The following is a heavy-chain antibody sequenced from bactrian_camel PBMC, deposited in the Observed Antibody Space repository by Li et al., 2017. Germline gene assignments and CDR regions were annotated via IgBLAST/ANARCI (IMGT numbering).Heavy chain of an antibody. CDR2: INSGGGST. CDR3: AAEPRGSAY. V-gene: IGHV3S40*01. J-gene: IGHJ4*01. CDR1: GFTFSRYY. Sequence: DVQLVESGGGLVQPGGSLRLSCATSGFTFSRYYISWVRQAPGKGLEWVSAINSGGGSTYYADSVKGRFTISRDNAKNTLYLQMNNLKTEDTAVYHCAAEPRGSAYWGQGTQVTVS. D-gene: IGHD3*01.